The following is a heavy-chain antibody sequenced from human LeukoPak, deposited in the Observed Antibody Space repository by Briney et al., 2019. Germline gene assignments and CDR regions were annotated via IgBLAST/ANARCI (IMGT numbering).Heavy chain of an antibody. CDR3: AREGGYGEYYFDY. D-gene: IGHD3-16*01. CDR2: IDARSGIT. Sequence: GGSLRLSCAASGFTFTIFGLNWVRQAPGKGPEWVSYIDARSGITYYADSVQGRFTISRDDARESVFLQMDGLRAEDTAVYYCAREGGYGEYYFDYWGQGTLVTVSS. J-gene: IGHJ4*02. V-gene: IGHV3-48*01. CDR1: GFTFTIFG.